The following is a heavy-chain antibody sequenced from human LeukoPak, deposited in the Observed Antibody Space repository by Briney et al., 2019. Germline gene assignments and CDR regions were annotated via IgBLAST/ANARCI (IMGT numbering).Heavy chain of an antibody. Sequence: ASVKVSCKTSGGTFNNSAISWVRQAPGQGLEWLGGIMPLFGTAGYAQKFQGRVTITKDESTRTVYLELTSLTSDDTAVYYCARDVHGDYGSGWFDPWGQGTLVSASS. CDR1: GGTFNNSA. V-gene: IGHV1-69*05. J-gene: IGHJ5*02. D-gene: IGHD4-17*01. CDR3: ARDVHGDYGSGWFDP. CDR2: IMPLFGTA.